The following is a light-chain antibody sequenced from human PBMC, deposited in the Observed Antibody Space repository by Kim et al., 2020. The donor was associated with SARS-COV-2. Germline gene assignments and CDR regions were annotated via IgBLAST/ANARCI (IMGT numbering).Light chain of an antibody. CDR1: SLRSYY. V-gene: IGLV3-19*01. J-gene: IGLJ2*01. Sequence: SSELTQDPAVSVALGQTVRITCRGDSLRSYYATWYQQKPGQAPVLVVYGKNNRPSGIPDRFYGSSSGNTASLTITGAQAEDEADYYCKSRGTSGNVVFGGGTKLTVL. CDR3: KSRGTSGNVV. CDR2: GKN.